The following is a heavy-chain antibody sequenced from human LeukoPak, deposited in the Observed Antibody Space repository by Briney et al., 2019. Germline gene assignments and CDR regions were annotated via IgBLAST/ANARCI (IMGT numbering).Heavy chain of an antibody. J-gene: IGHJ6*03. CDR2: IYYSGST. V-gene: IGHV4-59*01. CDR1: GGSISSYY. CDR3: ARGSPFGVVTYYYYYYYMDV. D-gene: IGHD3-3*01. Sequence: PSETLSLTCTVSGGSISSYYWSWIRQPPGKGLEGIGYIYYSGSTNYNPSLKSRVTISVDTSKNQFSLKLSSVTAADTAVYYCARGSPFGVVTYYYYYYYMDVWGKGTTVTVSS.